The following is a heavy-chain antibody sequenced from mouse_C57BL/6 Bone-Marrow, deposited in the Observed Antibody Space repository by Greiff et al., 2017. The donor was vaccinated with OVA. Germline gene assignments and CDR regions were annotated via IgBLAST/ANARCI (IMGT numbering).Heavy chain of an antibody. D-gene: IGHD3-2*02. V-gene: IGHV3-6*01. CDR1: GYSITSGYY. Sequence: EVQLEESGPGLVKPSQSLSLTCSVTGYSITSGYYWNWIRQFPGNKLEWMGYISYDGSNNYNPSLKNRISITRDTSKNQFFLKLNSVTTEDTATYYCARDSAQATLYAMDYWGQGTSVTVSS. CDR2: ISYDGSN. CDR3: ARDSAQATLYAMDY. J-gene: IGHJ4*01.